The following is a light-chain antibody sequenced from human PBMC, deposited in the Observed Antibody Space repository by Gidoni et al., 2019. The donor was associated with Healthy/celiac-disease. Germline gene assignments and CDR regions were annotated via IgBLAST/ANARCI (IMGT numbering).Light chain of an antibody. Sequence: IQLHHSPSPLSASVGDRVTITCQASQDIINYLHWYQQKTGKDPKLLIYDASNLETGVPSRFSGSGSGTDFTFTISSLQPEDIATYYCQQYDNLPLLLTFGGGTKVEIK. CDR2: DAS. CDR3: QQYDNLPLLLT. J-gene: IGKJ4*01. V-gene: IGKV1-33*01. CDR1: QDIINY.